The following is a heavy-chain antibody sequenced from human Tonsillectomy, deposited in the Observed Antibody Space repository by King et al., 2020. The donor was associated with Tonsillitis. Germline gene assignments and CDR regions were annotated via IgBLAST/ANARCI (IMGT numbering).Heavy chain of an antibody. V-gene: IGHV3-33*08. D-gene: IGHD3-3*01. CDR1: GFTFSSFG. Sequence: VQLVESGGGVVQPGRSLRLSCAASGFTFSSFGMHWVRQAPGKGLEGVAVICYDGSNKHHADSVKGRFTLSRDNSKNTLYLQMNSLRAEDTAVYYCARDKNLRREDAFDIWGQGTMVTVSS. CDR3: ARDKNLRREDAFDI. J-gene: IGHJ3*02. CDR2: ICYDGSNK.